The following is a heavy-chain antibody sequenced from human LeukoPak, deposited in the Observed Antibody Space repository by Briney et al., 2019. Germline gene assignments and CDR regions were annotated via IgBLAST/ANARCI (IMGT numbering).Heavy chain of an antibody. J-gene: IGHJ4*02. CDR2: IYYSGST. CDR3: ARDHPLWLQPFDY. Sequence: SETLSLTCTVSGGSISSYYWSWIRQPPGKGLEWIGYIYYSGSTNYNPSLKSRVTISVDTSKNQISLKLSSVTAADTAVYYCARDHPLWLQPFDYWGQGTLVTVSS. D-gene: IGHD5-18*01. V-gene: IGHV4-59*01. CDR1: GGSISSYY.